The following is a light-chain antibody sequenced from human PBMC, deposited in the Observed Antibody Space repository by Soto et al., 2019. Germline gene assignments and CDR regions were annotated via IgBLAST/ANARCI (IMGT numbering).Light chain of an antibody. CDR3: QQYGSSPGT. CDR1: QSITSNY. J-gene: IGKJ1*01. V-gene: IGKV3-20*01. Sequence: EVVLTQSPGTVSLSPGERATLSCRASQSITSNYIAWYQQKPGQAPRLLIYAASSRATGIPDRFSGSGSGTDFTLSISRLEPEDFAVYYCQQYGSSPGTFGQGTKVEIK. CDR2: AAS.